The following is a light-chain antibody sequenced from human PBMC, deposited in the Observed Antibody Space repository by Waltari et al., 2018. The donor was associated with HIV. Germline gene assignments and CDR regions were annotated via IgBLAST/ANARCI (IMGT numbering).Light chain of an antibody. CDR2: GDS. V-gene: IGLV1-40*01. J-gene: IGLJ3*02. Sequence: QSALTQEASVSGTVGQKVTLSCTGNSNNIGSYAVGWYQQISHGAPKAVMFGDSLPSGIPDRFSGSKSGTTASLVISGLQPEDEADYYCQSTDSSGISWVFGGGTKVTVL. CDR1: SNNIGSYA. CDR3: QSTDSSGISWV.